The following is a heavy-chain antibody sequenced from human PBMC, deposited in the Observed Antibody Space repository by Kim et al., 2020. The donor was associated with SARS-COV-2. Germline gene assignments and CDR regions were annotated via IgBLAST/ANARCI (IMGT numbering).Heavy chain of an antibody. CDR2: IRSSVDYI. J-gene: IGHJ4*02. CDR1: GFTFSDYF. Sequence: GGSLRLSCAVSGFTFSDYFISWIRQAPGKGLEWISYIRSSVDYIKYADSVKGRFTISRDNAGNSLHLQMNNLRDEDTAVYYCARGYTSGWYPYFDYWGLGTLDTVSS. D-gene: IGHD6-19*01. V-gene: IGHV3-11*06. CDR3: ARGYTSGWYPYFDY.